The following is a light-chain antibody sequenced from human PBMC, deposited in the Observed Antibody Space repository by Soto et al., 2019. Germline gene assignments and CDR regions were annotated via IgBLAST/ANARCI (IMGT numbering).Light chain of an antibody. V-gene: IGLV1-47*01. Sequence: QSVLTQPPSASGTPGQRVTISCSGSSSNIGNNYVYWYHQLPGTAPKLLIYRDNQRPSGVPDRFSGSKSGTSASLAISGLRSEDEADYYCAAWDDSLSGRVFGGGTKVTVL. CDR3: AAWDDSLSGRV. CDR2: RDN. CDR1: SSNIGNNY. J-gene: IGLJ2*01.